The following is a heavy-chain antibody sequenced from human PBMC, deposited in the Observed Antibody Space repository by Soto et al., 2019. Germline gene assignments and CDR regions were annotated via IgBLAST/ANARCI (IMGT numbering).Heavy chain of an antibody. J-gene: IGHJ4*02. CDR3: AKDEAYYFDH. Sequence: EVQLVESGGDVVQPGGSLRLSCVASGFDFEDYTMHWVRQAPGKGLECVSRISYDGDDTYYADSVRGRFTMSRDNSKNSLFLLMNNLTPEDTAVYYCAKDEAYYFDHWGQGTLVAVSS. V-gene: IGHV3-43*01. CDR2: ISYDGDDT. CDR1: GFDFEDYT.